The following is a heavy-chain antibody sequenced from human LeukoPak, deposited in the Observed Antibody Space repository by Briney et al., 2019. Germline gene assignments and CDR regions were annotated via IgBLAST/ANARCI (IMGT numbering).Heavy chain of an antibody. Sequence: PGGSLRLSCAASGFTFSSYAMSWVRQAPGKGLEWVSAISGSGGSTYYADSVKGRFTISRDNSKNTLYLQRNSLRAEDTAVYYCAKVRGVISGYFDYWGQGTLVTVSS. CDR3: AKVRGVISGYFDY. D-gene: IGHD3-10*01. CDR1: GFTFSSYA. J-gene: IGHJ4*02. CDR2: ISGSGGST. V-gene: IGHV3-23*01.